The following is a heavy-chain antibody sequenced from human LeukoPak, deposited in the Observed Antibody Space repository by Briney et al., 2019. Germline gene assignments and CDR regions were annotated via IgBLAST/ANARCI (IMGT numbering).Heavy chain of an antibody. CDR1: GYTFTGYY. D-gene: IGHD3-16*01. CDR2: INPSGGST. J-gene: IGHJ6*02. Sequence: ASVKVSCKASGYTFTGYYVHWVRQAPGQGLEWMGIINPSGGSTSYAQKFQGRVTMTRDTSTSSVYMELSSLRSEDTAVYYCARGAFGFDYYYDMDVWGQGTTVTVSS. CDR3: ARGAFGFDYYYDMDV. V-gene: IGHV1-46*01.